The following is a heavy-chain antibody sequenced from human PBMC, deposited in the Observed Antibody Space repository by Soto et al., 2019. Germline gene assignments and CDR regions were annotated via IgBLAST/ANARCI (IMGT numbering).Heavy chain of an antibody. CDR2: IYYSGST. J-gene: IGHJ5*02. CDR3: ARSFLAGSGSQCNWFDP. D-gene: IGHD3-10*01. CDR1: GGSNSSGGYY. Sequence: PSETLSLTCTVSGGSNSSGGYYWSWIRQHPGKGLEWIGYIYYSGSTYYNPSLKSRVTISVDTSKNQFSLKLSSVTAADTAVYYCARSFLAGSGSQCNWFDPWGQGTLVTVSS. V-gene: IGHV4-31*03.